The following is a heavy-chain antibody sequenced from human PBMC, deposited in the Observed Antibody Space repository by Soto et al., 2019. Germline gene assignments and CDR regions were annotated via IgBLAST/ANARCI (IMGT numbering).Heavy chain of an antibody. J-gene: IGHJ4*02. V-gene: IGHV3-23*01. Sequence: EVQLLESGGGLVQPGGSLRLSCAASGFTFSSYAMRWVRQAPGKGLEWVSAISGSGGSTYYADSVKGRFTISRDNSKNTLYLQMNSLRAEDTAVYYCAPATMVRGVTPAGYYWGQGTLVTVSS. CDR1: GFTFSSYA. D-gene: IGHD3-10*01. CDR3: APATMVRGVTPAGYY. CDR2: ISGSGGST.